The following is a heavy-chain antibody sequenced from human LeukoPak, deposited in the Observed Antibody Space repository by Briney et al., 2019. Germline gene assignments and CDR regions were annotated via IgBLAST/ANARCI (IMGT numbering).Heavy chain of an antibody. Sequence: GGSLRLSCAASGFTFSSYGMHWVRQAPGKGLVWVSRINSDGSSTSYADSVKGRFTISRDNAKNTLYLQMNSLRAEDTAVYYCAMVRGVIGFDYWGQGTLVTVSS. V-gene: IGHV3-74*01. CDR2: INSDGSST. CDR3: AMVRGVIGFDY. CDR1: GFTFSSYG. D-gene: IGHD3-10*01. J-gene: IGHJ4*02.